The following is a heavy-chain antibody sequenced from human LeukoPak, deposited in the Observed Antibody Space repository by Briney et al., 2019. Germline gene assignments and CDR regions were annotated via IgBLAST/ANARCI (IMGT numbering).Heavy chain of an antibody. CDR3: ARVPQGGSNPNWFDP. J-gene: IGHJ5*02. CDR1: GDTFSDYA. V-gene: IGHV1-69*04. D-gene: IGHD2-15*01. Sequence: SVKVSCKASGDTFSDYAISWVRQAPGPGLEWMGRIIPVLRLANYAQKFQGRVTITADKSTSTVYMELSSLRSEDTAVYYCARVPQGGSNPNWFDPWGQGTLVTVSS. CDR2: IIPVLRLA.